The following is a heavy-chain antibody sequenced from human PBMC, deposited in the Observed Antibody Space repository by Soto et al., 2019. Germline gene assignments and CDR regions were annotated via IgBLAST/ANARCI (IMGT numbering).Heavy chain of an antibody. CDR1: GGTFGSYT. CDR3: ASPATYCSGGSCPPDY. Sequence: ASVKVSCKASGGTFGSYTISWVRQAPGQGLEWMGRIIPILGIANYAQKFQGRVTITADKSTSTAYMELSSLRSEDTAVYYCASPATYCSGGSCPPDYWGQGTLVSVSS. V-gene: IGHV1-69*02. CDR2: IIPILGIA. D-gene: IGHD2-15*01. J-gene: IGHJ4*02.